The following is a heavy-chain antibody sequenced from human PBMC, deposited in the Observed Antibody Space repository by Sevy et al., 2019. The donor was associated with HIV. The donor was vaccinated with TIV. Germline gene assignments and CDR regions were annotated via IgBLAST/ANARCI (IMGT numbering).Heavy chain of an antibody. D-gene: IGHD3-22*01. Sequence: GGSLRLSCAASGFTFSSYGMHWVRQAPGKGLEWVALIWYDGSNKYYADSVKGRFTISRDNSKNTLYLQMYSLGAEDTAVYYCVSGAYYYESRTENFDYXGQGTLVTVSS. CDR3: VSGAYYYESRTENFDY. CDR2: IWYDGSNK. CDR1: GFTFSSYG. J-gene: IGHJ4*02. V-gene: IGHV3-33*01.